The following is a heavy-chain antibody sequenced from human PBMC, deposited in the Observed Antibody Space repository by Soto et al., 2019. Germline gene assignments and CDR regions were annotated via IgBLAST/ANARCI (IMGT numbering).Heavy chain of an antibody. Sequence: QITLKESGPSLVKPTQTLTLTCTFSGFSLSTSGVGVGWIRQPPRKALEWLALIYWDDDKRYSPSLKSRLTIXKXTSKNQVVLTMTNVDPVDTATYYCAYRQAVVRYFDYWGQGSLVTVSS. D-gene: IGHD2-15*01. V-gene: IGHV2-5*02. J-gene: IGHJ4*02. CDR3: AYRQAVVRYFDY. CDR1: GFSLSTSGVG. CDR2: IYWDDDK.